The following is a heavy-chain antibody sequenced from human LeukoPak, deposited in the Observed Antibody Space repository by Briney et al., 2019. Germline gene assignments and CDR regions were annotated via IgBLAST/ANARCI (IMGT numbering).Heavy chain of an antibody. D-gene: IGHD2-2*01. J-gene: IGHJ4*02. CDR1: GGSFSAYY. CDR3: ARHGAGSRVLIDY. V-gene: IGHV4-34*01. CDR2: INHTGST. Sequence: SETLCLTCAVSGGSFSAYYWSWIRQPPGNGLEWIGEINHTGSTNYDPSLDSRVTISVDTSKNQFSRKLSSVTAADTSVFYCARHGAGSRVLIDYWGQGILVTVSS.